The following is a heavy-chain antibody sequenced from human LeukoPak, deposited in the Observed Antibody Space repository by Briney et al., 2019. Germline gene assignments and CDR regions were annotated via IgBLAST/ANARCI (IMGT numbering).Heavy chain of an antibody. D-gene: IGHD1-26*01. CDR3: ARFSVGGTYYTNY. CDR1: GYSFTSPW. CDR2: IYPGDSDT. Sequence: GESLKISCQGSGYSFTSPWIGWVRQMPGKGLEWMGIIYPGDSDTRYSPSFQGQVTISADKSISTAHLQWSSLKASDTAMYYCARFSVGGTYYTNYWGQGTLISVSS. V-gene: IGHV5-51*01. J-gene: IGHJ4*02.